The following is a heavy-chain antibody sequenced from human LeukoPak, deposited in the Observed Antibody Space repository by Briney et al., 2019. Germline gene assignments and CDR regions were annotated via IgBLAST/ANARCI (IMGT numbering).Heavy chain of an antibody. CDR1: GASISSYY. CDR3: ARDRGTWNDDGFDY. D-gene: IGHD1-1*01. V-gene: IGHV4-4*07. Sequence: SETLSLTCTVSGASISSYYWSWIRQPPGKRLEWIGRIYISGSTNYNPSLKSRVTMSVDTSKNQFSLKLSSVTAADTAVYYCARDRGTWNDDGFDYWGQGTLVTVSS. CDR2: IYISGST. J-gene: IGHJ4*02.